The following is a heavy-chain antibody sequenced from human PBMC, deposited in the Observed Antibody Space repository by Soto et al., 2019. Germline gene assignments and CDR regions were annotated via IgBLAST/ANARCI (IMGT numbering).Heavy chain of an antibody. CDR3: ARELDIVTGYVIGY. V-gene: IGHV3-30*04. CDR1: GFTFSSYA. CDR2: ISYDGSNK. J-gene: IGHJ4*02. D-gene: IGHD3-9*01. Sequence: GGSLRLSCAASGFTFSSYAMHWVRQAPGKGLEWVAVISYDGSNKYYADSVKGRFTISRDNSKNTLYLQMNSLRAEDTAVYYCARELDIVTGYVIGYWGQGTLVTVSS.